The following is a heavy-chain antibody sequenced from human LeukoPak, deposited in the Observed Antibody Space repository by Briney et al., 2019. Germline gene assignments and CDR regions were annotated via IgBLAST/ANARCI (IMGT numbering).Heavy chain of an antibody. Sequence: SGPTLVNPTQTLTLTCTFSGFSLSTSGVGVGWIRQPPGKALEWLALIYWDDDKRYSPSLKSRLTITKDTSKNQVVLTMTNMDPVDTATYYCAHRLPRGVVTEGQRGYFDYWGQGTLVTVSS. D-gene: IGHD2-21*02. CDR1: GFSLSTSGVG. J-gene: IGHJ4*02. V-gene: IGHV2-5*02. CDR2: IYWDDDK. CDR3: AHRLPRGVVTEGQRGYFDY.